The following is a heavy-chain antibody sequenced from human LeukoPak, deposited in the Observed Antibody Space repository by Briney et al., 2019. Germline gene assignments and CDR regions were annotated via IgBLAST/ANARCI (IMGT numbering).Heavy chain of an antibody. CDR2: ISHDGSNK. CDR1: GFTFSSYG. D-gene: IGHD5-18*01. Sequence: QPGRSLRLPCAASGFTFSSYGMRWVRQAPGKGLEWVAVISHDGSNKYYADSVKGRFTISRDNSKNTLYLQMNSLRAEDTAVYYCAKEMHLAGYPFDYWGQGTLVTVSS. V-gene: IGHV3-30*18. J-gene: IGHJ4*02. CDR3: AKEMHLAGYPFDY.